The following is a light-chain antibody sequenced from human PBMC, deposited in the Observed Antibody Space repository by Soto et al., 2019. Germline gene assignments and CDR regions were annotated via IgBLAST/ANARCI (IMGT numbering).Light chain of an antibody. CDR3: QQYDHPPYT. CDR1: QSVSGK. CDR2: DAS. J-gene: IGKJ2*01. V-gene: IGKV3-15*01. Sequence: EIVMTQSPDTLSLSPGERATLSCRASQSVSGKLAWYQHRPGQAPRLLIYDASIRATGIPARFSGSASGTVFTLNISSLQSEDTATYYCQQYDHPPYTFGQGTKLEIK.